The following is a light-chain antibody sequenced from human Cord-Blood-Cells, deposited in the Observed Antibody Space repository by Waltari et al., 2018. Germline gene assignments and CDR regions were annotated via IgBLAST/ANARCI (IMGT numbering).Light chain of an antibody. Sequence: QAVVTQQPSLTVYPGGPVPLPCGPSTGAVPSGHHPSRFQQKPGQAPRTLIYDTSNKHSWTPARFSGSLLGGKAALTLSGAQPEDEAEYYCLLSYSGARLVVFGGGTKLTVL. CDR3: LLSYSGARLVV. J-gene: IGLJ2*01. CDR2: DTS. V-gene: IGLV7-46*01. CDR1: TGAVPSGHH.